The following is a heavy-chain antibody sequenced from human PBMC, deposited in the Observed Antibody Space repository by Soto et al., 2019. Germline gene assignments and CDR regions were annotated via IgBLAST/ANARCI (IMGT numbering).Heavy chain of an antibody. CDR1: GYTFTGYY. CDR2: INPNSGGT. D-gene: IGHD1-1*01. CDR3: AIDNRLGTTHYYYYYGMDV. J-gene: IGHJ6*02. Sequence: GASVKVSCKASGYTFTGYYMHWVRQAPGQGLEWMGWINPNSGGTNYAQKFQGWVTMTRDTSISTAYMELSRLRSDDTAVYFCAIDNRLGTTHYYYYYGMDVWGQGTTVTVSS. V-gene: IGHV1-2*04.